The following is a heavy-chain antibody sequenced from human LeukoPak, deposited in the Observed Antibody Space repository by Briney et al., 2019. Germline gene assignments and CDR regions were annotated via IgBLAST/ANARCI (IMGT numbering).Heavy chain of an antibody. Sequence: GGSLRLSCSASGFTLTHYGMHWIRLAPGKGLEWVAVFWAHGRSQYYSDSVKGRFTISRDTSTSTVHLQMDSLRAEDTAVYYCARDDDTSSHYSLFQYWGQGTRVTVAS. CDR1: GFTLTHYG. J-gene: IGHJ4*02. D-gene: IGHD6-13*01. CDR3: ARDDDTSSHYSLFQY. CDR2: FWAHGRSQ. V-gene: IGHV3-33*01.